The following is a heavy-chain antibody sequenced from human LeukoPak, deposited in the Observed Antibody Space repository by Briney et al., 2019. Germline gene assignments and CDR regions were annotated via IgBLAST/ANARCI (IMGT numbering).Heavy chain of an antibody. CDR2: INHSGYT. Sequence: SETLSLTCAVSGVSFNDYYWSWVRQTPGKGLEWIGEINHSGYTNDSPSFKSRVTMSIDTSRKQFSLNLRSVTVADTGIYYCTRMTTGHDYWGPGTLVTVSS. V-gene: IGHV4-34*10. CDR3: TRMTTGHDY. CDR1: GVSFNDYY. J-gene: IGHJ4*03. D-gene: IGHD4-17*01.